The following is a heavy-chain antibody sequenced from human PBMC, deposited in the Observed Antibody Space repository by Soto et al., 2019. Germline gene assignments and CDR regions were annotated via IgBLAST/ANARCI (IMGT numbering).Heavy chain of an antibody. V-gene: IGHV1-18*01. CDR3: ARDEPTVDAFDF. D-gene: IGHD4-17*01. CDR2: ISGHTGKT. CDR1: GYSFTTYE. J-gene: IGHJ3*01. Sequence: QVLLVQSGAEVKKPGASVKVSCKTSGYSFTTYEISWVRQAPGQGLEWMGWISGHTGKTNYAQKFQDRVTMTTDTSARTVYMELRSLRSDDTAVYYCARDEPTVDAFDFWGQGTMVAVSS.